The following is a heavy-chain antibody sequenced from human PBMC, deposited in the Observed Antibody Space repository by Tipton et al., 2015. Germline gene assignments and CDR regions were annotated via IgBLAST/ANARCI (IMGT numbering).Heavy chain of an antibody. CDR1: GGSISSYY. CDR2: IYYSGST. CDR3: ARDGGNYDYFDY. J-gene: IGHJ4*02. V-gene: IGHV4-59*01. D-gene: IGHD3-3*01. Sequence: PGLVKPSETLSLTCTVSGGSISSYYWSWIRQSPGKGLEWIGYIYYSGSTDYNPSLKSRVTISVDTSKNQFSLKLSSVTAADTAVYYCARDGGNYDYFDYWGQGTLVTVSS.